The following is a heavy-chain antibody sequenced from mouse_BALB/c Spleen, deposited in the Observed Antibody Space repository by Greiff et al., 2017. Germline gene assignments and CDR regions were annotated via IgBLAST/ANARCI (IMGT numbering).Heavy chain of an antibody. CDR3: ARGGLTGRGIMDY. D-gene: IGHD4-1*01. J-gene: IGHJ4*01. V-gene: IGHV5-4*02. Sequence: EVKVVESGGGLVKPGGSLKLSCAASGFTFSDYYMYWVRQTPEKRLEWVATISDGGSYTYYPDSVKGRFTISRDNAKNNLYLQMSSLKSEDTAMYYCARGGLTGRGIMDYWGQGTSVTVSS. CDR2: ISDGGSYT. CDR1: GFTFSDYY.